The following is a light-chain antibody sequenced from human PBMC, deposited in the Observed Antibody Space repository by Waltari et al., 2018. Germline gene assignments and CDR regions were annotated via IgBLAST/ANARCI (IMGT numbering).Light chain of an antibody. CDR3: QVWDINNDQVV. CDR2: DDT. J-gene: IGLJ2*01. CDR1: DIRSQS. V-gene: IGLV3-21*02. Sequence: YVVTQPTSVSVAPGQTARITCGGNDIRSQSVHWYQQKPGQAPLLIVYDDTDRPSGIPERFSCSNSGNAATLTISSVEAGDEADYYCQVWDINNDQVVFGGGTKVTVL.